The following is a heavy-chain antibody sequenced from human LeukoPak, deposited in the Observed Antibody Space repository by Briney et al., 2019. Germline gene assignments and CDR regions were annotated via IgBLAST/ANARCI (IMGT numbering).Heavy chain of an antibody. J-gene: IGHJ4*02. CDR1: GYTFTSYY. CDR3: ARDCSGRDSSGYQDGFDY. V-gene: IGHV1-46*01. Sequence: ASVKVSCKASGYTFTSYYMHWVRQAPGQGLEWMGTINPSGGSTSYAQKFQGRVTMTRDTSTSTVYMELSSLRSEDTAVYYCARDCSGRDSSGYQDGFDYWGQGTLVTVSS. CDR2: INPSGGST. D-gene: IGHD3-22*01.